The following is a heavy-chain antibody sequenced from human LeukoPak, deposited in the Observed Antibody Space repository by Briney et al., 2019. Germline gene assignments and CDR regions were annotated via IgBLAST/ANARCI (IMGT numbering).Heavy chain of an antibody. J-gene: IGHJ3*02. CDR2: IYRDGTT. CDR3: ARHLHYDSGAFDI. CDR1: GLTVSSNY. Sequence: GGSLRLSCAASGLTVSSNYMSWVRQAPGKGLEWVSDIYRDGTTFYADSLKGRFTISRDNSRNTLYLQTISLRAEDTAVYLCARHLHYDSGAFDIWGQGTMVAVSS. D-gene: IGHD3-22*01. V-gene: IGHV3-53*01.